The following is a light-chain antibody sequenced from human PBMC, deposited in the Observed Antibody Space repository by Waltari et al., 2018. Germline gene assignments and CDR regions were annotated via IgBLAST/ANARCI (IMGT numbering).Light chain of an antibody. V-gene: IGKV4-1*01. CDR3: QQSYTTPWT. CDR1: QNILYNSNNKNY. CDR2: WAS. J-gene: IGKJ1*01. Sequence: DIVMTQSPDSLAVSLGERATINCKSGQNILYNSNNKNYLAWYQQKPRQPPKLLIYWASTRESGVPDRFSGSGSGADFTLTISSLQAEDVAVYYCQQSYTTPWTFGQGTKVEIK.